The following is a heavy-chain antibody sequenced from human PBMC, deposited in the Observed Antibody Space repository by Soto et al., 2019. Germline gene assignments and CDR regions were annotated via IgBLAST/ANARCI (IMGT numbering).Heavy chain of an antibody. J-gene: IGHJ4*02. Sequence: LRLSCAAAGFTFSSYAMSWVRQARGKGREWVSAISGGGGSTYYADSVKGRFTISRDNSKNTLYLQMNSLRAEDTAVYYCAKDLSLGNGTPPYYDILTGYYNVPTSVYFEYWGQGTMVTVSS. CDR3: AKDLSLGNGTPPYYDILTGYYNVPTSVYFEY. CDR1: GFTFSSYA. CDR2: ISGGGGST. D-gene: IGHD3-9*01. V-gene: IGHV3-23*01.